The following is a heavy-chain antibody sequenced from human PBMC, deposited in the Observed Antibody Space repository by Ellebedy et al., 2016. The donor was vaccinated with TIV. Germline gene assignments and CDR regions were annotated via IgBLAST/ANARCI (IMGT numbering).Heavy chain of an antibody. CDR1: GFSFRSYW. D-gene: IGHD4-17*01. J-gene: IGHJ3*02. Sequence: GGSLRLSCAASGFSFRSYWMSWVRQVPGKGLEWVANIRQDGSENYYVDSVKGRFTISRDNTNNSLFLQMNSLRAEDTAVYYCATDGSYGDHLFPQHAFTTWGQGTMVSVSS. V-gene: IGHV3-7*01. CDR2: IRQDGSEN. CDR3: ATDGSYGDHLFPQHAFTT.